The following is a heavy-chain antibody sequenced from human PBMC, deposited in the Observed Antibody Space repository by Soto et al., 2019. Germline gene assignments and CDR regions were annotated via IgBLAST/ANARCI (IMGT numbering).Heavy chain of an antibody. J-gene: IGHJ4*02. CDR2: MNPNSGNT. CDR3: AREVEVAGVDY. CDR1: GYTFTSYD. D-gene: IGHD6-19*01. Sequence: QVQLVQSGAEVKKPGASVKVSCKASGYTFTSYDINWVRQATGQGLEWMGWMNPNSGNTAYAQKFQGRVTMTRKTSISTAYVALRSLRSEDTGVYYCAREVEVAGVDYCGQGTLVTVSS. V-gene: IGHV1-8*01.